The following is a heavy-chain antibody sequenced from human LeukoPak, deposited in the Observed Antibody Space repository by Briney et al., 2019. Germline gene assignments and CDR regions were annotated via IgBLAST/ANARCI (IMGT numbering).Heavy chain of an antibody. Sequence: GASVKVSCKASGYTFTGYYMHWVRQAPGQGLEWMGWINPNSGGTNYAQKFQGRVTMTRDTSISTAYMELSRLRSDDTAVYYCARDWDDGGSGDYGDYPGGFDYWGQGTLVTVSS. CDR2: INPNSGGT. V-gene: IGHV1-2*02. D-gene: IGHD4-17*01. CDR3: ARDWDDGGSGDYGDYPGGFDY. CDR1: GYTFTGYY. J-gene: IGHJ4*02.